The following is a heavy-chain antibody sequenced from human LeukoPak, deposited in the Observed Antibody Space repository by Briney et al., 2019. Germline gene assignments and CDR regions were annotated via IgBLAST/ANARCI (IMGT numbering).Heavy chain of an antibody. CDR2: ISSSSSYI. Sequence: GGSLRLSCAASGFTFSDYDMSWIRQAPGKGLEWVSSISSSSSYIYYADSVKGRFTISRDSAKKSLYLQMNSLRAEDTAVYYCAKDRANTPVVTNWGQGILVSVSS. V-gene: IGHV3-11*06. J-gene: IGHJ4*02. CDR1: GFTFSDYD. D-gene: IGHD2-21*02. CDR3: AKDRANTPVVTN.